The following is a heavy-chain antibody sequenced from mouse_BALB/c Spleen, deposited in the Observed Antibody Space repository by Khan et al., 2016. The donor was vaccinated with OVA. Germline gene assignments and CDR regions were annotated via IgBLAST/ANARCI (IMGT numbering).Heavy chain of an antibody. J-gene: IGHJ2*01. CDR3: SRIYRSYFDY. Sequence: EVQLQQSGPELVRPGASVKISCKASGYSFTGYFMNWVMQSHGKSLEWIGRINPHIGETFYNQRFKDKATLTVDESSSTAHLELRSLTSEDSAVYYRSRIYRSYFDYWGQGTTLTVSS. CDR2: INPHIGET. D-gene: IGHD1-1*01. V-gene: IGHV1-20*01. CDR1: GYSFTGYF.